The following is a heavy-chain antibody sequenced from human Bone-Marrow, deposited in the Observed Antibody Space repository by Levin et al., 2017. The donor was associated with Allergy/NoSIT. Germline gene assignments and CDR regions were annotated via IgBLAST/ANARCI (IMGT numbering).Heavy chain of an antibody. Sequence: GESLKISCAASGFSFSFYWMHWVRQAPGKGLVWVSRINNDGSSTTYADSGKGRFTISRDNAKNTLYLQMNSLEVEDTALYYCVKAGRRSSYRPGWGYGMDVWGQGTTVSVS. D-gene: IGHD6-6*01. CDR2: INNDGSST. CDR1: GFSFSFYW. CDR3: VKAGRRSSYRPGWGYGMDV. V-gene: IGHV3-74*01. J-gene: IGHJ6*02.